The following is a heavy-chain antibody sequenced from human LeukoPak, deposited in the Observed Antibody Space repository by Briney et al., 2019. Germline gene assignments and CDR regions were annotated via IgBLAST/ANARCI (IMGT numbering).Heavy chain of an antibody. D-gene: IGHD1-26*01. CDR2: IYHSGST. Sequence: SETLSLTCTVSGYSISSGYFWGWIRQPPGKGLEWIGSIYHSGSTYYNPSLKTRVTISVDTSKNQFSLKLTSVTAADTAVYYCTRGGASPGRNAFDIWGLGTMVTVSS. V-gene: IGHV4-38-2*02. CDR3: TRGGASPGRNAFDI. CDR1: GYSISSGYF. J-gene: IGHJ3*02.